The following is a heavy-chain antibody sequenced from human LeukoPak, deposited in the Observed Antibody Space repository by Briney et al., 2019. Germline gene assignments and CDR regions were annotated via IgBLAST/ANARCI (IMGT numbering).Heavy chain of an antibody. J-gene: IGHJ3*02. CDR3: ARFRSGGSCYSCGFDI. CDR2: INPSGGST. D-gene: IGHD2-15*01. Sequence: ASVKVSCKASGYTFTRYFMHWVRQAPGQGLAWMGVINPSGGSTAYTQKLQGRVTMTRDTSTSTVYMELSSLRSEDTAVYYCARFRSGGSCYSCGFDIWGQGTMVTVSS. CDR1: GYTFTRYF. V-gene: IGHV1-46*01.